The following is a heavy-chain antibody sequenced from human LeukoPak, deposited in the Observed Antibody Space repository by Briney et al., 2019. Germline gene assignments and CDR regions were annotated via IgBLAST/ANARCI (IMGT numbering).Heavy chain of an antibody. D-gene: IGHD1-26*01. CDR2: TYYRSKWYN. CDR3: ARAGSYGYYWYFDL. J-gene: IGHJ2*01. Sequence: SQTLSLTCAISGDSVSTSGVAWNWVRQSPSRGLEWLGRTYYRSKWYNDYAVSVKSRITINPDTSKNQFSLQLNSVTPEDTAVYYCARAGSYGYYWYFDLWGRGTLVTVSS. V-gene: IGHV6-1*01. CDR1: GDSVSTSGVA.